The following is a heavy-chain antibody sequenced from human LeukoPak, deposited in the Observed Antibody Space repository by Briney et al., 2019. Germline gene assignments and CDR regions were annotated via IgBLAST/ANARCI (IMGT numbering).Heavy chain of an antibody. CDR1: GFTFSTYA. Sequence: GGSLRLSCTASGFTFSTYAMSWVRQAPGKGLEWVSVIGGSDDSTYYAGSVKGRFTISRDNSKNTLYLQMNSLRAEDTAVYYCAKGITKTYGDYYFDYWGQGTLVTVSS. V-gene: IGHV3-23*01. J-gene: IGHJ4*02. D-gene: IGHD4-17*01. CDR3: AKGITKTYGDYYFDY. CDR2: IGGSDDST.